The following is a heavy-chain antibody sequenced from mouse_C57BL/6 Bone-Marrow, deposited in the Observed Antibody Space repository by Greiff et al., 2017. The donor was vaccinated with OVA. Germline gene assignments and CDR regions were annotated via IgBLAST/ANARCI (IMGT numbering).Heavy chain of an antibody. CDR1: GYAFPNYL. V-gene: IGHV1-54*01. Sequence: QVQLQQSGAELVRPGTSVKVSCKASGYAFPNYLIEWVKQRPGQGLEWIGVINPGSGGTNYNEKFKGKATLTADKSSSTAYMQLSSLSSEDSAVYFCARTHYYGSSWYYFDYWGQGTTLTVSS. CDR2: INPGSGGT. J-gene: IGHJ2*01. D-gene: IGHD1-1*01. CDR3: ARTHYYGSSWYYFDY.